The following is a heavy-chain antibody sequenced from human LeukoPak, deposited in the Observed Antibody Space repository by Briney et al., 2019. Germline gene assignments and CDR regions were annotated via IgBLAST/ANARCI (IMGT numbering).Heavy chain of an antibody. CDR1: GFTFSSYA. Sequence: GGSLRLSCAASGFTFSSYAMSWVRQAPGKGLEWVSAISGSGGSTYYADSVKGRFTISRDNSKNTLYLQMNSLRAEDTAVYYCAKYHRPGIAAAGTGGFDYWGQGTLVTVSS. J-gene: IGHJ4*02. CDR2: ISGSGGST. CDR3: AKYHRPGIAAAGTGGFDY. V-gene: IGHV3-23*01. D-gene: IGHD6-13*01.